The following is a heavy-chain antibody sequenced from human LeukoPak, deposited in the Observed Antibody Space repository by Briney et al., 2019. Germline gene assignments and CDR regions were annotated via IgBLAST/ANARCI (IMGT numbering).Heavy chain of an antibody. CDR3: ARAPKRMTTVCYYYYYYMDV. J-gene: IGHJ6*03. D-gene: IGHD4-11*01. CDR1: SGSITSGGYY. V-gene: IGHV4-31*03. CDR2: IYYSGST. Sequence: SQTLSLTCTVSSGSITSGGYYWNWIRQHPGKGLEWIGYIYYSGSTFYNPSLKSRVTMSVDTSKNQFSLKLSSVTAADTAVYYCARAPKRMTTVCYYYYYYMDVWGKGTTVTVSS.